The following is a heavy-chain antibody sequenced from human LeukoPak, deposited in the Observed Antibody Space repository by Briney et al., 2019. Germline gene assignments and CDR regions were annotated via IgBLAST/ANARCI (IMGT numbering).Heavy chain of an antibody. CDR1: GFTFSSYS. CDR3: ARGGYSSSWYPPPWFDP. Sequence: PGGSLRLSCAASGFTFSSYSMNWVRQAPGKGLEWVSSISSSSIYIYYADSVKGRFTISRDNAKNSLYLQMNSLRAEDTAVYYCARGGYSSSWYPPPWFDPWGQGTLVTVSS. V-gene: IGHV3-21*01. J-gene: IGHJ5*02. D-gene: IGHD6-13*01. CDR2: ISSSSIYI.